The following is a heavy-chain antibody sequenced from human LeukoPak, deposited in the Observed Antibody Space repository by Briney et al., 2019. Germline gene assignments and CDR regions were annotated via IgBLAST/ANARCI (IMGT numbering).Heavy chain of an antibody. J-gene: IGHJ4*02. V-gene: IGHV4-61*05. D-gene: IGHD3-22*01. CDR3: ASSLADYDSSGYRYYFDY. Sequence: PSETLSLTCTVSGGSISSSSYYWGWIRQPPGKGLEWIGYIYYSGSTKYNPPLKSRVTISGDTSKRQFSLKLSSVTAADTAVYYCASSLADYDSSGYRYYFDYWGQGTLVTVSS. CDR2: IYYSGST. CDR1: GGSISSSSYY.